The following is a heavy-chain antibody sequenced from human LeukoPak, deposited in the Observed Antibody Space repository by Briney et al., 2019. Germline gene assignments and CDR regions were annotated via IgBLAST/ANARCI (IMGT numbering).Heavy chain of an antibody. CDR3: ARGGSERPYYYYYYGMDA. J-gene: IGHJ6*02. Sequence: SVKVSCKASGGPFSSYTISWVRQAPGQGLEWMGRIIPILGIANYAQKFQGRVTITADKSTSTAYMELSSLRSEDTAVYYCARGGSERPYYYYYYGMDAWGQGTTVTVSS. CDR2: IIPILGIA. V-gene: IGHV1-69*02. D-gene: IGHD3-10*01. CDR1: GGPFSSYT.